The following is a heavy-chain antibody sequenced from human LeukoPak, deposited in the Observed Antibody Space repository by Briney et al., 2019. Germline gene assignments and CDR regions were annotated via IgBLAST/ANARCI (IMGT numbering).Heavy chain of an antibody. CDR2: ISGSGAST. CDR3: AKGQQQLGFCWFDP. V-gene: IGHV3-23*01. J-gene: IGHJ5*02. D-gene: IGHD6-13*01. CDR1: GFTFSTYG. Sequence: PGGTLRLSCAASGFTFSTYGMSWVRQPPGKGLEWVSAISGSGASTYYADSVKRRFTISRGNSKNTLYLQMNSLRAEDTAIYYCAKGQQQLGFCWFDPWGQGTLVTVSS.